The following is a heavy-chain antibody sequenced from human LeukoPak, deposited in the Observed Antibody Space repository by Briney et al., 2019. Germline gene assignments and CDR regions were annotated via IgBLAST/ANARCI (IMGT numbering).Heavy chain of an antibody. D-gene: IGHD6-13*01. J-gene: IGHJ4*02. CDR3: AKDGGLAAADPFDY. CDR2: IRYDGSNK. V-gene: IGHV3-30*02. CDR1: GFTFSSYA. Sequence: GGPLRLSCAASGFTFSSYAMSWVRQAPGKGLEWVAFIRYDGSNKYYADSVKGRFTISRDNSKNTLYLQMNSLRAEDTAVYYCAKDGGLAAADPFDYWGQGTLVTVSS.